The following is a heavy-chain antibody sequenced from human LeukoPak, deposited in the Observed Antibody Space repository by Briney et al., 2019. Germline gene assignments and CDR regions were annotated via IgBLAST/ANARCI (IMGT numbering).Heavy chain of an antibody. CDR3: AKPISGGLEVTADCFDP. V-gene: IGHV3-23*01. D-gene: IGHD2-21*02. J-gene: IGHJ5*01. CDR1: GFAFRFYA. Sequence: AGSLRISGEPSGFAFRFYAMSWLRPPPGYGLNLISTINANGGTTSYAACVRGRLTISRDNSKHTLYLQPNTLRAEDTAVYFCAKPISGGLEVTADCFDPWGQGTLVVVSS. CDR2: INANGGTT.